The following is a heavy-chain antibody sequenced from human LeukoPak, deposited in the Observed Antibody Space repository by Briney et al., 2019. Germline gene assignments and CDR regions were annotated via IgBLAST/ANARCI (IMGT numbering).Heavy chain of an antibody. Sequence: GGSLRLSCAASGFTFSSYAMSWVRQAPGKGLEWVSAISGSGGSTYYADSVKGRFTISRDNAKNSLYLQMNSLRAEDTAVYHCARREIAAAALDPWGQGTLVTVSS. D-gene: IGHD6-13*01. J-gene: IGHJ5*02. CDR3: ARREIAAAALDP. V-gene: IGHV3-23*01. CDR2: ISGSGGST. CDR1: GFTFSSYA.